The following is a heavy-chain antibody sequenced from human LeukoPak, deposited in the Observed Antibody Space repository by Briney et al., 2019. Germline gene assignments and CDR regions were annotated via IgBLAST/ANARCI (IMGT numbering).Heavy chain of an antibody. CDR2: INPNSGGT. Sequence: ASVKVSCKASGYTFTGYYMHWVRQAPGQGLEWMGWINPNSGGTNYAQKFQGRVTMTRGTSISTAYLELSRLRSDDTAVYYCARVPKRGNWFDPWGQGTLVTVSS. J-gene: IGHJ5*02. CDR1: GYTFTGYY. V-gene: IGHV1-2*02. CDR3: ARVPKRGNWFDP.